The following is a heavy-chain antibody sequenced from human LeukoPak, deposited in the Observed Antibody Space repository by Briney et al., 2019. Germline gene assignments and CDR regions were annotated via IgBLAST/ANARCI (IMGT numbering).Heavy chain of an antibody. CDR3: ATASGFGELDY. J-gene: IGHJ4*02. CDR1: GYTFTSYD. V-gene: IGHV1-8*01. CDR2: MNPNSGNT. D-gene: IGHD3-10*01. Sequence: ASVKVSCKASGYTFTSYDINWVRQATGQGLEWMGWMNPNSGNTGSAQKFQGRVTMTRNTSITTAYMELSSLRSEDTAVYYCATASGFGELDYWGQGTLVTVSS.